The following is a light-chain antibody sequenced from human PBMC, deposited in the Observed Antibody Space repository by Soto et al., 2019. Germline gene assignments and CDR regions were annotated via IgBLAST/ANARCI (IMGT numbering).Light chain of an antibody. J-gene: IGKJ1*01. CDR1: QSVSSN. CDR2: GAS. Sequence: DIVMTQSPATLSVSPGERATLSCRPTQSVSSNLAWYQQKPGQAPRLLIYGASTRATGIPARFSGSGSGTEFTLTISSLQSEDFAVYYCQQYNNWPRGTFGQGTKVDIK. V-gene: IGKV3-15*01. CDR3: QQYNNWPRGT.